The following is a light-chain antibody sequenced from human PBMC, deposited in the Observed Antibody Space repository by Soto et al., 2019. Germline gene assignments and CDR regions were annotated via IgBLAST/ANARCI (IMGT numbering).Light chain of an antibody. V-gene: IGLV6-57*04. Sequence: FMLTQPHSVSESPGKTLSISCTRSSGSIANNYVQWYQQRQGSAPTTVIYENNQRLSGVTDRFSGSTDGSSNSASLTISGLQTEDEADYYWQSYDSDFVVFGGGTKLTVL. CDR2: ENN. J-gene: IGLJ2*01. CDR3: QSYDSDFVV. CDR1: SGSIANNY.